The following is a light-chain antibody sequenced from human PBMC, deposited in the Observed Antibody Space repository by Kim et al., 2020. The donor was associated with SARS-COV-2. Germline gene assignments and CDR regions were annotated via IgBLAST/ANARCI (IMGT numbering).Light chain of an antibody. CDR3: CSRDNSGNHVI. CDR1: SLRSDY. J-gene: IGLJ2*01. V-gene: IGLV3-19*01. CDR2: GKN. Sequence: GQAVRITCRGGSLRSDYAIWHQQRTGQAPVLVIYGKNNRPSGIPGRFSGSSSGDTASLTITGAQAEDEADYAGCSRDNSGNHVIFGGGTKLTVL.